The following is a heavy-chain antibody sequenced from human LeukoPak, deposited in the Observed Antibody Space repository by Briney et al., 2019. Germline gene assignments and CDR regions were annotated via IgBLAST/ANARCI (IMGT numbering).Heavy chain of an antibody. J-gene: IGHJ4*02. CDR2: MSPNSGNT. CDR3: ARSPPNWGFDH. D-gene: IGHD7-27*01. Sequence: GASVKVSCKASGYTFTSYDINWVRQATGQDLEWMGWMSPNSGNTGYAQKFQGRVTMTRNTSIRTAYMKLSNLRSEDTAVYYCARSPPNWGFDHWGQGTLVTVSS. CDR1: GYTFTSYD. V-gene: IGHV1-8*01.